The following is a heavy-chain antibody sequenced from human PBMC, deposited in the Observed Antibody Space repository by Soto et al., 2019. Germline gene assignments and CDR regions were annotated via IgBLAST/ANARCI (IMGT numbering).Heavy chain of an antibody. CDR2: IYSGGST. Sequence: GGSLRLSCAASGITVSNSYMSWVRQAPGKGLEWVSLIYSGGSTYYADSVKGRFTISRDSSKNTLYLQMNSLSAEDTAMYYCAAPTHKGYCGEGTLVTVSS. D-gene: IGHD2-15*01. CDR3: AAPTHKGY. V-gene: IGHV3-66*01. CDR1: GITVSNSY. J-gene: IGHJ4*02.